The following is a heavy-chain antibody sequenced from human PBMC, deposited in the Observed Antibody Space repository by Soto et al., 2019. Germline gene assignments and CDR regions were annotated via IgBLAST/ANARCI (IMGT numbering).Heavy chain of an antibody. CDR3: ARDLYSSSSDAFDI. Sequence: SETLSLTCTVSGGSIISYYWSWIRQPPGKGLEWIGYIYYSGSTNYNPSLKSRVTISVDTSKNQFSLKLSSVTAADTAVYYCARDLYSSSSDAFDIWGQGTMVTVSS. CDR2: IYYSGST. V-gene: IGHV4-59*01. J-gene: IGHJ3*02. CDR1: GGSIISYY. D-gene: IGHD6-13*01.